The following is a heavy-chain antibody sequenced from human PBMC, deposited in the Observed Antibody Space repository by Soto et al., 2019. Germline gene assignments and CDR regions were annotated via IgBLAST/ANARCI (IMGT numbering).Heavy chain of an antibody. CDR3: AKDWPGTSSVTSDF. CDR1: GFDFSTYA. Sequence: EVHLLESGGTLVQPGGSLRLSCAASGFDFSTYARTWVRQAPGKGLEWVSAIINSGATTYYADSVKGRFTISRDNSRNTLYLQMNSLRANDTAMYYCAKDWPGTSSVTSDFWGQGTLVTVSS. CDR2: IINSGATT. D-gene: IGHD4-17*01. V-gene: IGHV3-23*01. J-gene: IGHJ4*02.